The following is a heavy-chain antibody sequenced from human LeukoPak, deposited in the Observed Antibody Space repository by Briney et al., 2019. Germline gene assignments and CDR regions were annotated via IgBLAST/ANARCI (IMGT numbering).Heavy chain of an antibody. J-gene: IGHJ5*02. Sequence: SVKVSCKASGGTFSSHTISWVRQAPGQGLEWMGRIIPILGIANYAQKFQGRVTFTADKSTSTAYMELSSLRSEDTAVYYCARDMEVYCSGGSCMDPWGQGTLVTVSS. CDR2: IIPILGIA. V-gene: IGHV1-69*04. D-gene: IGHD2-15*01. CDR3: ARDMEVYCSGGSCMDP. CDR1: GGTFSSHT.